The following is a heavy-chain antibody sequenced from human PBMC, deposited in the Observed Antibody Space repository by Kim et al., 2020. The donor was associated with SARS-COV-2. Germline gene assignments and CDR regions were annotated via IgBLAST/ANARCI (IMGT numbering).Heavy chain of an antibody. D-gene: IGHD3-9*01. CDR1: GGSISSSNW. Sequence: SETLSLTCAVSGGSISSSNWWSWVRQPPGKGLEWIGEIYHSGSTNYNPSLKSRVTISVDKSKNQFSLKLSSVTAADTAVYYCARDPMYYDILTGYWRDAFDIWGQRTMVTVSS. CDR3: ARDPMYYDILTGYWRDAFDI. V-gene: IGHV4-4*02. J-gene: IGHJ3*02. CDR2: IYHSGST.